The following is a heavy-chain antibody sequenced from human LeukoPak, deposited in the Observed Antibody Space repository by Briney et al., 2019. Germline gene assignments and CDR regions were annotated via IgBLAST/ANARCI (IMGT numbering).Heavy chain of an antibody. V-gene: IGHV1-18*01. CDR2: ISTYNGNT. CDR3: ARGDSCGGDCYGPNFDY. J-gene: IGHJ4*02. Sequence: ASVPVSCKASGYTFATYGISWVRQAPGQGLEWMGWISTYNGNTNYAQKLQGRVTMTTDTATSTAYMELRSLRSDDTAVYYCARGDSCGGDCYGPNFDYWGQGTLVTVSS. CDR1: GYTFATYG. D-gene: IGHD2-21*02.